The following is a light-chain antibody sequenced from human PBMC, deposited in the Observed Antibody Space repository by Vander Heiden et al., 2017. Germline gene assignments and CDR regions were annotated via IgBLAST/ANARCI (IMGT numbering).Light chain of an antibody. CDR1: TLGDKY. CDR2: QDN. V-gene: IGLV3-1*01. J-gene: IGLJ1*01. CDR3: QEWDSRTVV. Sequence: SYELTQEPSVSVSPGQTARITCSGDTLGDKYVCWYQQRPGQSPMLVIYQDNKRPAGIPERFSGSNSGNTATLIISETQAVDEDDYYCQEWDSRTVVFGTGTKLTVL.